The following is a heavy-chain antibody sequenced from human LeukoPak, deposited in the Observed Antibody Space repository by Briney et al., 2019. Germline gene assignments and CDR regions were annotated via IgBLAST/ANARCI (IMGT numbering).Heavy chain of an antibody. CDR2: ISWDGGNT. V-gene: IGHV3-43D*03. Sequence: PGGSLRLSCAASGFTFDDYAMHWVRQAPGKGLEWVSLISWDGGNTYYADSVKGRFTISRDNSKNSLYLQMNSLRPEDTALYHCAKDLSEYYYDSSGYILGDWGQGTLVTVSS. CDR1: GFTFDDYA. CDR3: AKDLSEYYYDSSGYILGD. D-gene: IGHD3-22*01. J-gene: IGHJ4*02.